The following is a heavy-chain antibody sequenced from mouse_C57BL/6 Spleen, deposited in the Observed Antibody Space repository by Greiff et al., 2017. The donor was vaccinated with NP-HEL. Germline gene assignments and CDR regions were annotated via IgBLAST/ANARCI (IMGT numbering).Heavy chain of an antibody. CDR3: ARQGRRGRYFDV. J-gene: IGHJ1*03. V-gene: IGHV5-9*01. CDR2: ISGGGGNT. Sequence: EVKLVESGGGLVKPGGSLKLSCAASGFTFSSYTMSWVRQTPEKRLEWVATISGGGGNTYYPDSVKGRFTISRDNAKNTLYLQMSSLRSEDKALYYCARQGRRGRYFDVWGTGTTVTVSS. CDR1: GFTFSSYT.